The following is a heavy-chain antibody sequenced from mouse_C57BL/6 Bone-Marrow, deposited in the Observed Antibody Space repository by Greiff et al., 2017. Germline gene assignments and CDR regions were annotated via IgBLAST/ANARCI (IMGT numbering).Heavy chain of an antibody. Sequence: VQLQQPGAELVRPGTSVKLSCKASGYTFTSYWMHWVKQRPGQGLEWIGVIDPSDSYTNYNQKFKGKATLTVDTSSSTAYMQLRSLTSEDSAVYYCARSYYYGSSWIYWGQGTTLTVSS. D-gene: IGHD1-1*01. CDR1: GYTFTSYW. V-gene: IGHV1-59*01. CDR2: IDPSDSYT. J-gene: IGHJ2*01. CDR3: ARSYYYGSSWIY.